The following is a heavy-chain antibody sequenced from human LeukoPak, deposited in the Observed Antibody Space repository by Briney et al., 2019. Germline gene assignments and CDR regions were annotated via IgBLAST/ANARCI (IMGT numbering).Heavy chain of an antibody. CDR1: GDSVSSNSSA. J-gene: IGHJ3*01. CDR2: TYYRSKWYN. D-gene: IGHD5-24*01. V-gene: IGHV6-1*01. CDR3: ARGGQGDGYSADEAFDF. Sequence: SQTLSLTCAISGDSVSSNSSACNWIRQSPSRGLEWLGRTYYRSKWYNDYAVSVKSRIAINPDTSKNQFSLQLNSVTPEDTAVYYCARGGQGDGYSADEAFDFWGQGTMVTVSS.